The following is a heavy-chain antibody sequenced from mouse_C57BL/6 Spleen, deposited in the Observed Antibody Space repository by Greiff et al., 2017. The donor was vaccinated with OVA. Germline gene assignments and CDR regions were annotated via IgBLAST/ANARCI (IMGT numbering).Heavy chain of an antibody. CDR2: FHPYNDDT. CDR3: ARRGYDGYYGYFDV. J-gene: IGHJ1*03. CDR1: GYTFTTYP. V-gene: IGHV1-47*01. D-gene: IGHD2-3*01. Sequence: VQVVESGAELVKPGASVKMSCKASGYTFTTYPIEWMKQNHGKSLEWIGNFHPYNDDTKYNEKFKGKATLTVEKSSSTVYLELSRLTSDDSAVYYCARRGYDGYYGYFDVWGTGTTVTVSS.